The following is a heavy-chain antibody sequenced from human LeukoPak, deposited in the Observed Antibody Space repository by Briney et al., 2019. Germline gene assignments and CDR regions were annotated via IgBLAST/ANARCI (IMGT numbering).Heavy chain of an antibody. Sequence: ERSLRLSCAASGFIFSSYGMHWVRQAPGKGLEWVAVISYDGNNEYYADSVKGRFTISRDNSKNTLYLQMNSLRVADTAVYYCAKDVESNYDYYNALDVRGQGTTVTVSS. V-gene: IGHV3-30*18. D-gene: IGHD5-24*01. CDR2: ISYDGNNE. CDR1: GFIFSSYG. CDR3: AKDVESNYDYYNALDV. J-gene: IGHJ6*02.